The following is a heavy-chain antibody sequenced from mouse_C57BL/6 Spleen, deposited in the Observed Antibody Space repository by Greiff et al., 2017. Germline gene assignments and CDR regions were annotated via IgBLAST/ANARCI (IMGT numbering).Heavy chain of an antibody. D-gene: IGHD1-1*01. CDR2: IRNKANGYTT. Sequence: EVMLVESGGGLVQPGGSLSLSCAASGFTFTDYYMSWVRQPPGKALEWLGFIRNKANGYTTEYSASVKGRFTISRDNSQSILYLQMNALRAEDSATYYCARYEVLRLEGYFDVWGTGTTVTVSS. CDR1: GFTFTDYY. J-gene: IGHJ1*03. V-gene: IGHV7-3*01. CDR3: ARYEVLRLEGYFDV.